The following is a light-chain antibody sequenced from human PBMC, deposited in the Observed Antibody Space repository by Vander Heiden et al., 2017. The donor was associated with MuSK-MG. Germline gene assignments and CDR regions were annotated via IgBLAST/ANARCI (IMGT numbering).Light chain of an antibody. CDR1: SSNIGSNY. CDR3: SASDDSLSGLVV. V-gene: IGLV1-47*02. CDR2: CNN. Sequence: QSVLTQPPSASGTPGQRVTISCSGSSSNIGSNYVYWYHQLPGTAPKLLILCNNQRPSGVPDRFSGSNSGTSASLATSALRSEDEADYYWSASDDSLSGLVVFGGGTKLTVL. J-gene: IGLJ2*01.